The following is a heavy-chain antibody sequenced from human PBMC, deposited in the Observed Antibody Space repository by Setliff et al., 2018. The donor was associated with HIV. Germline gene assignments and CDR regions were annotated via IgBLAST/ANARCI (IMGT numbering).Heavy chain of an antibody. Sequence: PGGSLRLSCTASGFTFSSYEMNWVRQAPGGGLEWISYISSSGTTTHYAESFKGRFTTSRDNTKNSLFLQINSLRVDDTGIYYCARDPGAQYGAGIGRRARFKNGLDVWGRGTMVTVSS. CDR3: ARDPGAQYGAGIGRRARFKNGLDV. V-gene: IGHV3-48*03. J-gene: IGHJ3*01. D-gene: IGHD2-8*01. CDR1: GFTFSSYE. CDR2: ISSSGTTT.